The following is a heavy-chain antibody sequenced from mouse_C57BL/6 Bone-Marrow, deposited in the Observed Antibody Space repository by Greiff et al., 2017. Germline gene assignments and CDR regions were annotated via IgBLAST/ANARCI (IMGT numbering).Heavy chain of an antibody. D-gene: IGHD2-1*01. CDR2: ISSGSSTI. CDR1: GFTFSDYG. V-gene: IGHV5-17*01. J-gene: IGHJ1*03. Sequence: EVKLMESGGGLVKPGGSLKLSCAASGFTFSDYGMHWVRQAPEKGLEWVAYISSGSSTIYYADTVKGRFTISRDNAKNTLFLQMTMLRSEDTAMYYCARTLYGNYGYFDVWGTGTTVTVSS. CDR3: ARTLYGNYGYFDV.